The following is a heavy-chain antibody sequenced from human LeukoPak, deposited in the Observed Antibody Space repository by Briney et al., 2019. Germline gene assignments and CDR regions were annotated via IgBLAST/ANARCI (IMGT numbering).Heavy chain of an antibody. Sequence: PSETLSLTCTVSGGSISSYYWSWIRQPPGKGLEWIGYIYYSGSTNYSPSLKSRVTISVDTSKNQFSLKLSSVTAADTAVYYCARDCSGGSCYLYGMDVWGQGTTVTVSS. CDR2: IYYSGST. D-gene: IGHD2-15*01. CDR1: GGSISSYY. V-gene: IGHV4-59*01. J-gene: IGHJ6*02. CDR3: ARDCSGGSCYLYGMDV.